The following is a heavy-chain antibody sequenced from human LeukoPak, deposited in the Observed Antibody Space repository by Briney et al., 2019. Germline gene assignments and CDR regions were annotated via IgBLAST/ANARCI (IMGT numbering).Heavy chain of an antibody. Sequence: PGGSLRLSCAASGFSVSSNFMSWVRHAPGKGLEWVSVIYSGGTTYYADSVKGRFTISRDNSKNTLSLQMNSLRAEDTAVYFCAKGDYMDVWGRGTTVTVSS. CDR1: GFSVSSNF. CDR2: IYSGGTT. V-gene: IGHV3-53*01. CDR3: AKGDYMDV. J-gene: IGHJ6*03.